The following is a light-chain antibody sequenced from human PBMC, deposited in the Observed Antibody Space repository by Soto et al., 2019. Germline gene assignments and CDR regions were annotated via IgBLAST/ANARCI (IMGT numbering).Light chain of an antibody. CDR3: QQYGTSPYT. CDR1: QSLSSNS. J-gene: IGKJ2*01. V-gene: IGKV3-20*01. Sequence: EIVLTQSPGTLSLSPGERATLSCGASQSLSSNSLAWYQQKPGQAPRLLIYGASSRATAIPDRFSGSGSGTDFTLTISRLEPKDFAVYYCQQYGTSPYTFGQGTKLEIK. CDR2: GAS.